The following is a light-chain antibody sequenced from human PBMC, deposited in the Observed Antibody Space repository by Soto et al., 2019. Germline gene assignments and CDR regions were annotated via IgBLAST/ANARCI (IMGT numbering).Light chain of an antibody. CDR2: AAS. J-gene: IGKJ2*01. CDR3: QQSYSTPYT. Sequence: IQMTQSPSSLSASVGDRVTITCRASQSISSYLSWYHQKPGKAPKLLIYAASTLQSGVPSRFSGSGSGTDIALTISSLQPKDFGSYYCQQSYSTPYTFGQGTKLQIK. V-gene: IGKV1-39*01. CDR1: QSISSY.